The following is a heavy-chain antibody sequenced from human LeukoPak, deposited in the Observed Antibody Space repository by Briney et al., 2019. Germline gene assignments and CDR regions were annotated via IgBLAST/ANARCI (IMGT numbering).Heavy chain of an antibody. D-gene: IGHD5-18*01. CDR1: GFTFSSYA. J-gene: IGHJ4*02. CDR2: ISGSGGST. CDR3: AKGGGIQLWLPFDY. V-gene: IGHV3-23*01. Sequence: GGSLRLSCAASGFTFSSYAMHWVRQAPGKGLEWVSAISGSGGSTYYADSVKGRFTISRDNSKNTLYLQMNSLRAEDTAVYYCAKGGGIQLWLPFDYWGQGTLVTVSS.